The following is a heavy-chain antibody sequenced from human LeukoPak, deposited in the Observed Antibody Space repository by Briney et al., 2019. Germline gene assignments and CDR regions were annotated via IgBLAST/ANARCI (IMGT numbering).Heavy chain of an antibody. V-gene: IGHV1-2*02. Sequence: ASVKVSXKASGYTFTGYYMHWVRQAPGQGLEWIGWINPNSGGTKYAQKFQGRVTMTRDTSISTAYMELSRLRSDDTAVYYCARVASSGWHEIINWFDPWGQGTLVTVSS. D-gene: IGHD6-19*01. J-gene: IGHJ5*02. CDR1: GYTFTGYY. CDR2: INPNSGGT. CDR3: ARVASSGWHEIINWFDP.